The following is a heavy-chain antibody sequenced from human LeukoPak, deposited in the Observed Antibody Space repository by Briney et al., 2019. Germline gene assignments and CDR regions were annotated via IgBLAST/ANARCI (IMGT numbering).Heavy chain of an antibody. V-gene: IGHV1-69*05. Sequence: SVKVSCKASGYTFTSYGISWVRQAPGQGLEWMGGIIPIFGTANYAQKFQGRVTITTDESTSTAYMELSSLRSEDTAVYYCASGLYIVGATPTVDYWGQGTLVTVSS. CDR3: ASGLYIVGATPTVDY. CDR2: IIPIFGTA. CDR1: GYTFTSYG. D-gene: IGHD1-26*01. J-gene: IGHJ4*02.